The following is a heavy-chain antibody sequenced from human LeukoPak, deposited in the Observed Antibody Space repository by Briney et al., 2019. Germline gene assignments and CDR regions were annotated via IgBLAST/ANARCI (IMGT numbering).Heavy chain of an antibody. CDR1: GFTFSSYG. CDR3: AKETHGAWLGEYYFDY. J-gene: IGHJ4*02. Sequence: GGSLRLSCAASGFTFSSYGMHWVRQAPGKGLEWVAVISYDGSNKYYADSVKGRFTISRDNSKNTLYLQMNSLRAGDTAVYYCAKETHGAWLGEYYFDYWGQGTLVTVSS. CDR2: ISYDGSNK. V-gene: IGHV3-30*18. D-gene: IGHD6-19*01.